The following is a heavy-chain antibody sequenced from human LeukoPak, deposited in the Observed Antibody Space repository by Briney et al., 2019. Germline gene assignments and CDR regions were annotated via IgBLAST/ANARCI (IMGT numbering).Heavy chain of an antibody. D-gene: IGHD2-21*01. V-gene: IGHV1-2*02. CDR3: TRSVRNGHIDY. CDR2: INPNSGGT. J-gene: IGHJ4*02. CDR1: GYTFTGYY. Sequence: GASVKVSCKASGYTFTGYYMHWVRQAPGQGLEWMGWINPNSGGTNYAQKSQGRVTMTRDTSISTAYMELSSLRFEDTAVYYCTRSVRNGHIDYWGQGTLVTVSS.